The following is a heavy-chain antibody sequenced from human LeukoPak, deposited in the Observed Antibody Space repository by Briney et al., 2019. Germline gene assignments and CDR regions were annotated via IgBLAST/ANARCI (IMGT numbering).Heavy chain of an antibody. J-gene: IGHJ3*02. Sequence: SETLSLTCTISRGSIRSSSWTWIRQPPGKGLEWIGLILTSGTANYNPSFKSRVTMSLDTSKNHFSLNLTSVTAADTAVYYCTRVSYFDFWSGSYSSPPGDAFDIWGQGTMVTVSS. CDR1: RGSIRSSS. CDR3: TRVSYFDFWSGSYSSPPGDAFDI. CDR2: ILTSGTA. V-gene: IGHV4-4*07. D-gene: IGHD3-3*01.